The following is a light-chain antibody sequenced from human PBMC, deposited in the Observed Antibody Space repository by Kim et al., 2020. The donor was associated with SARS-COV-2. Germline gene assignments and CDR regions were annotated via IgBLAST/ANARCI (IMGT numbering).Light chain of an antibody. V-gene: IGLV3-1*01. CDR1: NLGNGY. Sequence: SYELTQQPSVSVSPGQTASITCSGANLGNGYVSWYQQKPVQSPVLVIYEDAKRPSGIPERFSGSNSGNTATLTISVTQAMDEADYYCQAWVSSTVVFGGGTKLTVL. CDR3: QAWVSSTVV. J-gene: IGLJ2*01. CDR2: EDA.